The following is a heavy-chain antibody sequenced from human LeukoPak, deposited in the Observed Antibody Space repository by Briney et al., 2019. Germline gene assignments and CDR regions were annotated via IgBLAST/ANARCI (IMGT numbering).Heavy chain of an antibody. CDR1: GYTFTSYD. V-gene: IGHV1-8*01. CDR2: MNPNSANT. Sequence: ASVKVSCKASGYTFTSYDINWVRQATGQGLEWMGWMNPNSANTGYAQKFQGRVNMTRNTSTSTAYMELSSLRSEDTAVYYCARGFYCTSTSCYAQYFDYWGQGALVTVSS. CDR3: ARGFYCTSTSCYAQYFDY. D-gene: IGHD2-2*01. J-gene: IGHJ4*02.